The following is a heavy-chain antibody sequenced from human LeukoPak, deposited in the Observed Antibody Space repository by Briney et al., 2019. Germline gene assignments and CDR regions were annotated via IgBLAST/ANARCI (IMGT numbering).Heavy chain of an antibody. J-gene: IGHJ4*02. Sequence: GGSLRLSCVGSGFTFSNYLMNWVRQAPGKGLEWVSFISSTGGTIYYADAVKGRFTVSRDNAKNSLLLQMNSLRAEDTALYYCARGYSRAAFDIWGQGTLVTVSS. CDR1: GFTFSNYL. CDR2: ISSTGGTI. V-gene: IGHV3-48*01. D-gene: IGHD2-15*01. CDR3: ARGYSRAAFDI.